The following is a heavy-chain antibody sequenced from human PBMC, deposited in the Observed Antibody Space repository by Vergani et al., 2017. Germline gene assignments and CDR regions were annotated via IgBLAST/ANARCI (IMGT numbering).Heavy chain of an antibody. CDR1: GGSISSSSYY. Sequence: QLQLQESGPGLVKPSETLSLTCTVSGGSISSSSYYWGWIRQPPGKGLEWIGSIYYSGSTYYNPSLKSRVTISVDTSKNQFSLKLSSVTAADTAVYYCARERANLQQLVYYYYYYMDVWGKGP. J-gene: IGHJ6*03. CDR2: IYYSGST. D-gene: IGHD6-13*01. V-gene: IGHV4-39*07. CDR3: ARERANLQQLVYYYYYYMDV.